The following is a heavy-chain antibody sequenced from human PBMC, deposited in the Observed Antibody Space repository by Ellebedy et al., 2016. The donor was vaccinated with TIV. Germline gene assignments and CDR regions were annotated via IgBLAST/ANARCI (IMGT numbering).Heavy chain of an antibody. CDR1: GFIFSNYG. J-gene: IGHJ4*02. V-gene: IGHV3-33*01. CDR3: VRAPRGQYYFDF. CDR2: IWSDGNYE. D-gene: IGHD5-12*01. Sequence: GESLKISXAASGFIFSNYGMHWVRQAPGKGLEWAAVIWSDGNYEFYVDSVKGRFTISRDNSKNTVYLEMNSLRAEDTAVYYCVRAPRGQYYFDFWGQGTLVTVSS.